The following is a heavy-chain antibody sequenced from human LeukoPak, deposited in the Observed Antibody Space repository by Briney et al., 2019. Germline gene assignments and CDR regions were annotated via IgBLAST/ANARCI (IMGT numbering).Heavy chain of an antibody. CDR2: ISYDGSNK. D-gene: IGHD2-2*01. V-gene: IGHV3-30-3*01. CDR3: ATSSSTRIPWFDP. Sequence: GRSLRLSCAASGFTFSSYAMHWVRQAPGKGLEWVAVISYDGSNKYYADSVKGRFTISRDNSKNTLYLQMNGLRAEDTAVYYCATSSSTRIPWFDPWGQGTLVTVSS. CDR1: GFTFSSYA. J-gene: IGHJ5*02.